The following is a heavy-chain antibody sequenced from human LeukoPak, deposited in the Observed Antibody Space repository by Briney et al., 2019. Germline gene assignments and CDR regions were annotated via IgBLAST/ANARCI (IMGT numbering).Heavy chain of an antibody. CDR1: GCIFSSYP. CDR3: ARLLRAVDTGAHYFDY. CDR2: LTPIRGIR. J-gene: IGHJ4*02. D-gene: IGHD2-8*02. Sequence: ASVKVSCKASGCIFSSYPFDWVRPAPGQGLEWMGRLTPIRGIRNYAETFEVRVNLTADTTTSTLYMELSSLRSEDTAVYYCARLLRAVDTGAHYFDYWGQGTLVTVSS. V-gene: IGHV1-69*02.